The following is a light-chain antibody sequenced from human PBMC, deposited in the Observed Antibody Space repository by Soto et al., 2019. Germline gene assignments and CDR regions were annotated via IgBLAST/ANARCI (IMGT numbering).Light chain of an antibody. CDR3: AAWDGGLSGWV. CDR2: KNN. J-gene: IGLJ3*02. Sequence: QSVLTQPPSASETPGQRVTISCSGSSSTIGSNYVNWYQQLPGTAPKLLIYKNNQRPSGVPDRFSGSKSDTSASLAVSGLRSDDEADYYCAAWDGGLSGWVFGGGTKLTVL. V-gene: IGLV1-47*01. CDR1: SSTIGSNY.